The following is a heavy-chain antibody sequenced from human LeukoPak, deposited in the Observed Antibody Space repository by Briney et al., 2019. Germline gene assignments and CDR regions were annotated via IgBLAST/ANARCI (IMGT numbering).Heavy chain of an antibody. CDR3: ARAVYTSSWYDDY. CDR1: GFTFSSYA. J-gene: IGHJ4*02. CDR2: ISYDGRNK. V-gene: IGHV3-30*04. Sequence: SGGSMRLSCAASGFTFSSYAMHWVRQAPDKGLEWVAVISYDGRNKYYADSVRGRFTISRDNSKNTLYMQMNSLRAEDTAVYYCARAVYTSSWYDDYWGQGTLVTVSS. D-gene: IGHD6-13*01.